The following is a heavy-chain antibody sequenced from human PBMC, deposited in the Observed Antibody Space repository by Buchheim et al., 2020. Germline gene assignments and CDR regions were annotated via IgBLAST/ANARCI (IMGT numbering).Heavy chain of an antibody. D-gene: IGHD2-8*01. Sequence: QVQLQQWGAGLLKPSETLSLTCAVYGGSFSGYYWSWIRQPPGKGLEWIGEINHSGSTNYNPSLKSRVTISVDTSKNQFSLKLGSVTAADTAVYYCARGRGGYCTNGVCSPYYYGMDVWGQGTT. CDR2: INHSGST. CDR1: GGSFSGYY. V-gene: IGHV4-34*01. CDR3: ARGRGGYCTNGVCSPYYYGMDV. J-gene: IGHJ6*02.